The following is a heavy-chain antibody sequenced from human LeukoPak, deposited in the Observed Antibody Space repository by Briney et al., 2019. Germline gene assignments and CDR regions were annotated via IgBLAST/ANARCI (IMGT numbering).Heavy chain of an antibody. CDR1: GYTFTSYA. Sequence: ASVKVSCKASGYTFTSYAMHWVRQAPGQRLEWMGWINAGNGNTKYSQKFQGRVTITRDTSASTAYMELSSLRSEDTAVYYCARGSGWLRRMDVWGQGTTVTVSS. D-gene: IGHD5-12*01. CDR2: INAGNGNT. V-gene: IGHV1-3*01. CDR3: ARGSGWLRRMDV. J-gene: IGHJ6*02.